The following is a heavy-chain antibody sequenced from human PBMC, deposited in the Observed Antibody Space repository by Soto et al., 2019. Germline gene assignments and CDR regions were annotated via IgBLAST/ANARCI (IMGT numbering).Heavy chain of an antibody. D-gene: IGHD2-21*02. CDR3: ARDLWGYCGTDCYPLDV. V-gene: IGHV4-59*01. J-gene: IGHJ6*02. Sequence: SETLSLTCTVSGGSISSYYWSWIRQPPGKGLEWIGYIYYSGSTVYNPSLKSRVTISVDTSKNQFSLKLNAVTAADTAVYYCARDLWGYCGTDCYPLDVWGQGTTVTVSS. CDR2: IYYSGST. CDR1: GGSISSYY.